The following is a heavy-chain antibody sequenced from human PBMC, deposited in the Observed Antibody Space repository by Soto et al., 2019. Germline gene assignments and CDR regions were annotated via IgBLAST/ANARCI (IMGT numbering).Heavy chain of an antibody. CDR3: ARGLRSRSLITMVRGAGGY. D-gene: IGHD3-10*01. CDR1: GYTFTSYG. J-gene: IGHJ4*02. V-gene: IGHV1-8*01. Sequence: GASVKVSCKASGYTFTSYGINWVRQATGQRLGRMGWMNPNSGNTGYAQKFQGRVTMTRNTSISTAYMELSSLRSEDTAVYYCARGLRSRSLITMVRGAGGYWGQGTLVTVSS. CDR2: MNPNSGNT.